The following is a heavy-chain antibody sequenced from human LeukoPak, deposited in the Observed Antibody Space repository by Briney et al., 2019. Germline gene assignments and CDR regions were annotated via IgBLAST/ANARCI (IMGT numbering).Heavy chain of an antibody. Sequence: SETLSLTCIVSGGSLNSPNYYWGWIRQPPGKGLEWIGYIYHSGSTYYNPSLKSRVTISVDRSKNQFSLKLSSVTAADTAVYYCARGSYYYDSSGGHDAFDIWGQGTMVTVSS. CDR3: ARGSYYYDSSGGHDAFDI. CDR2: IYHSGST. V-gene: IGHV4-30-2*01. CDR1: GGSLNSPNYY. D-gene: IGHD3-22*01. J-gene: IGHJ3*02.